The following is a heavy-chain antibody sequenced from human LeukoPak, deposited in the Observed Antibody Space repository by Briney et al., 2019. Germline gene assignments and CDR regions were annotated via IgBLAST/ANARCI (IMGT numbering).Heavy chain of an antibody. CDR1: GYTFTGYY. V-gene: IGHV1-2*02. D-gene: IGHD6-13*01. Sequence: EASVKVSCKAPGYTFTGYYMHWVRQAPGQGLEWMGWINPNSGGTNYAQKFQGRVTTTRDTSISTAYMELSRLRSDDTAVYYCARDTRPSSWYLYWGQGTLVTVSS. CDR3: ARDTRPSSWYLY. CDR2: INPNSGGT. J-gene: IGHJ4*02.